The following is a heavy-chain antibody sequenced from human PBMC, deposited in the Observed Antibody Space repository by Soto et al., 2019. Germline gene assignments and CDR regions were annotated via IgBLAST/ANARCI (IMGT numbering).Heavy chain of an antibody. Sequence: GGSLRLSCAASGFTFTNAWMNWVPQAPGKGLEWVGRIQSKTDGGTTDYAAPVKGRFIISRDDSKNTLYLQMNSLKTEDTAVYYCTTGLYSSGWYYFDHWGQGALVTVSS. D-gene: IGHD6-19*01. CDR1: GFTFTNAW. CDR3: TTGLYSSGWYYFDH. J-gene: IGHJ4*02. V-gene: IGHV3-15*07. CDR2: IQSKTDGGTT.